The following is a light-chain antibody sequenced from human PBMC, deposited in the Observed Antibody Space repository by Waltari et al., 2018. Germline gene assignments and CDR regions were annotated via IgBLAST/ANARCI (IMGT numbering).Light chain of an antibody. CDR3: QVWDSSSDHHVV. CDR2: YDS. J-gene: IGLJ2*01. CDR1: NIGDKS. V-gene: IGLV3-21*01. Sequence: SYVMTQTPSLSVAPGKMARITCGGNNIGDKSVPWYQQKPGQAPVLVIYYDSDRPSDIPERFSGSNSGNRATLTISRVEAGDEADYYCQVWDSSSDHHVVFGGGTKLTVL.